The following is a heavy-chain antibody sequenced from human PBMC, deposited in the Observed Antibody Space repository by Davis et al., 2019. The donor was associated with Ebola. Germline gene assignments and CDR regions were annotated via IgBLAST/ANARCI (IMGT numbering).Heavy chain of an antibody. Sequence: SETLSLTCAVYGGSFSGYYWSWIRQHPGKGLEWIGYIYYSGSTNYNPSLKSRVTISVDTSKNQFSLKLSSVTAADTAVYYCARHAYSSSWDNWFDPWGQGTLVTVSS. J-gene: IGHJ5*02. CDR3: ARHAYSSSWDNWFDP. D-gene: IGHD6-13*01. CDR2: IYYSGST. CDR1: GGSFSGYY. V-gene: IGHV4-59*08.